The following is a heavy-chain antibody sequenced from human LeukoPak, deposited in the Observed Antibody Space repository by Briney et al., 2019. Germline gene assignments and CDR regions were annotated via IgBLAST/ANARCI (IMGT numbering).Heavy chain of an antibody. D-gene: IGHD3-10*01. J-gene: IGHJ6*03. V-gene: IGHV4-4*07. Sequence: SETLSLTCTVSGGSISSYYWSWIRQPAGKGLEWIGRIYNSGSTKYNPSLKSRVTMSVDTSKNQFSLKLSSVTAADTAVYYCARMDRYGSGGNYYYYYMDVWGKGTTVTISS. CDR1: GGSISSYY. CDR3: ARMDRYGSGGNYYYYYMDV. CDR2: IYNSGST.